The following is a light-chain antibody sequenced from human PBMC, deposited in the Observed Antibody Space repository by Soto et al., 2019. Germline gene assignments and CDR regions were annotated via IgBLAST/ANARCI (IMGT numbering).Light chain of an antibody. J-gene: IGLJ1*01. Sequence: QSVLTQPPSVSGAPGHRVTISCTGSSSNIGAGYDLHWYQQLPGTAPKLLIYGNSNRPSGVPDRFSGSKSGTSASLAITGLQAEDEADYYCQSYDSSLSAYVFGTGTKVTVL. V-gene: IGLV1-40*01. CDR3: QSYDSSLSAYV. CDR1: SSNIGAGYD. CDR2: GNS.